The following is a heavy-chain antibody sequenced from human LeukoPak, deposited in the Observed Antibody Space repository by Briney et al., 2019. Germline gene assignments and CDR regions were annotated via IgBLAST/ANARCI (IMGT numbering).Heavy chain of an antibody. V-gene: IGHV3-48*01. Sequence: GGSLRLSCAASGFTFSSYEMNWVRQAPGKGLEWLSYISSSSSRIYYADSVKGRFTISRDNAKNSLYLQINSLRAEDTAVYYCARIPSGGFNFDYWGQGSLVTVSS. CDR3: ARIPSGGFNFDY. D-gene: IGHD2-15*01. CDR2: ISSSSSRI. J-gene: IGHJ4*02. CDR1: GFTFSSYE.